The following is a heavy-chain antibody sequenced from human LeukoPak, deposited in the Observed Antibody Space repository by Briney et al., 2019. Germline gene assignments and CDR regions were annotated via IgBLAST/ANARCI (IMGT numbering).Heavy chain of an antibody. V-gene: IGHV3-66*01. CDR2: IYSGGST. D-gene: IGHD5-12*01. CDR1: GFTVSSNY. J-gene: IGHJ3*02. CDR3: ARGWSGYDTVAQDAFDI. Sequence: GGSLRLSCAASGFTVSSNYMSWVRQAPGKGLEWVSVIYSGGSTYYADSVKGRFTVSRDNSKNTLYLQMNSLRAEDTAVYYCARGWSGYDTVAQDAFDIWGQGTMVTVSS.